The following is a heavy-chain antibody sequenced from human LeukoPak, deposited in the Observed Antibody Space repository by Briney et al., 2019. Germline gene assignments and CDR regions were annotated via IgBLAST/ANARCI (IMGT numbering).Heavy chain of an antibody. CDR3: ARGHFWSGYTYQDYFYYMDV. V-gene: IGHV3-64*01. Sequence: PGGSLRLSCAASGFIFSKFAVHWVRQAPGRGLESVSGISYNGDGTYYANSVKGRFTISRDNSKKTLYLQVGSLRVEDMGVYYCARGHFWSGYTYQDYFYYMDVWGKGTAVTVSS. CDR2: ISYNGDGT. J-gene: IGHJ6*03. CDR1: GFIFSKFA. D-gene: IGHD3-3*02.